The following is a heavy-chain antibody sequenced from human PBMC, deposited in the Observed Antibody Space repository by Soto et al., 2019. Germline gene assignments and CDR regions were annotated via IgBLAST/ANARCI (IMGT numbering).Heavy chain of an antibody. Sequence: SETLSLTCTVSGGSIISYYWSLIRQPPGKGLEWIGYIYYSGSTNYNPSLKSRVTISVDTSKNQFPLKLSSVTAADTAVYYCARVGPPGDFDYWGQGTLVTVSS. J-gene: IGHJ4*02. V-gene: IGHV4-59*01. CDR1: GGSIISYY. CDR2: IYYSGST. CDR3: ARVGPPGDFDY.